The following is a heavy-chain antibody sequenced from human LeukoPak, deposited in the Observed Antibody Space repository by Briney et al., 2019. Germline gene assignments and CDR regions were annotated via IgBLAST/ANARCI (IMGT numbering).Heavy chain of an antibody. J-gene: IGHJ4*02. Sequence: SETLSLTCTVSGGSISSYYWSWIRQPAGKGLEWIGRIYTSGSTNYNPSLKSRVTISVDTSKNQFSLKLSSVTAADTAVYYCARGVGVGDGYNYYFDYWGQGTLVTVSS. D-gene: IGHD5-24*01. CDR3: ARGVGVGDGYNYYFDY. CDR2: IYTSGST. CDR1: GGSISSYY. V-gene: IGHV4-4*07.